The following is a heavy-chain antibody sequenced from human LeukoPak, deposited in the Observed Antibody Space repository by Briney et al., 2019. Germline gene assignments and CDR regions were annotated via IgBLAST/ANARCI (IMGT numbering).Heavy chain of an antibody. J-gene: IGHJ4*02. CDR2: IYYSGST. CDR3: ARGAMATTPFFDY. D-gene: IGHD5-24*01. CDR1: GDSVSSSSYY. V-gene: IGHV4-39*01. Sequence: SETLSLTCTVSGDSVSSSSYYWGWIRQPPGKGLEWIGSIYYSGSTYYNPSLKSRVTISVDTSKNQFSLKLSSVTAADTAVYYCARGAMATTPFFDYWGQGTLVTVSS.